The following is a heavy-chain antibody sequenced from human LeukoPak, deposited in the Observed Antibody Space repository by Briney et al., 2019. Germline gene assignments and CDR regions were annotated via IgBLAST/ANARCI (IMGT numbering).Heavy chain of an antibody. Sequence: GGSLRLSCAASGFTFSSYWMHWVRQAPGKGLVWVSRINSDGRSTSHADSVKGRFTISRDNAKNTPYLQMNSLRAEDTAVYYCAREEQWAPDYWGQGTLVTVSS. CDR1: GFTFSSYW. D-gene: IGHD6-19*01. V-gene: IGHV3-74*01. CDR2: INSDGRST. CDR3: AREEQWAPDY. J-gene: IGHJ4*02.